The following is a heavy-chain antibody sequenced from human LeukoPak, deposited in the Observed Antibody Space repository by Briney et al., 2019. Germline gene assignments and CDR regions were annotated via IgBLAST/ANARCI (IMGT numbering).Heavy chain of an antibody. Sequence: GGSLRLSCAASGFTVRGYYMSWVRRTPGKGLEWVSVIYGTGRTYYAESVKGRFTMSRDISQNTLHLQMNSLRIEDTAVYYCAAITLEGVIGDAFDIWGQGTVVTVAS. CDR3: AAITLEGVIGDAFDI. D-gene: IGHD3-16*02. CDR2: IYGTGRT. V-gene: IGHV3-53*01. CDR1: GFTVRGYY. J-gene: IGHJ3*02.